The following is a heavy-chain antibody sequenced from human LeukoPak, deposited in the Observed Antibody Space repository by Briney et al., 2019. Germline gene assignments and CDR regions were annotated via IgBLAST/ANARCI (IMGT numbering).Heavy chain of an antibody. V-gene: IGHV3-48*03. CDR1: GFTFSSYE. Sequence: GGSLRLSCAASGFTFSSYEMSWVRQAPGKGLEWVSYIATSGSAIYYADSVKGRFTISKDNAKNSLYLQMNSLRAEDMAVYYCVRCGYCSSTICYWYNAFDMWGRGTIVTVSS. CDR3: VRCGYCSSTICYWYNAFDM. J-gene: IGHJ3*02. CDR2: IATSGSAI. D-gene: IGHD2-2*01.